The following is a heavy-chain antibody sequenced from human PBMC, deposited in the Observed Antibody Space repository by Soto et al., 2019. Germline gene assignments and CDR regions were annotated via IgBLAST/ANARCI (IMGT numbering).Heavy chain of an antibody. V-gene: IGHV4-59*01. J-gene: IGHJ6*02. CDR3: ARGEDAFFYYGLDV. CDR2: IYDTGISGYTPST. CDR1: GGSITSFY. Sequence: SETLSLTCTVSGGSITSFYWSWIRRPPGKGLEWIAYIYDTGISGYTPSTSYNPSLKSRVTMSVDTSKSQFSLKLTSVTAADTAVYYCARGEDAFFYYGLDVWGQGVTVTVSS.